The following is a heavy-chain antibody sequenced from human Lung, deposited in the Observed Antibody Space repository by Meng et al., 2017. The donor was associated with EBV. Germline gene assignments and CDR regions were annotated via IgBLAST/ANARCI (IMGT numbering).Heavy chain of an antibody. V-gene: IGHV4-30-4*01. J-gene: IGHJ4*02. CDR1: GGSISSGDYY. CDR3: ARRKGSSWYYFDY. D-gene: IGHD2-2*01. CDR2: IYYSGST. Sequence: QVQRQGSGPGLVKPSQTLSLTCNVSGGSISSGDYYWSWIRQPPGKGLEWIGYIYYSGSTYYNPSLKSRVTISVDTSKNQFFLNLTSVTAADTGVYYCARRKGSSWYYFDYWGQGILVTVSS.